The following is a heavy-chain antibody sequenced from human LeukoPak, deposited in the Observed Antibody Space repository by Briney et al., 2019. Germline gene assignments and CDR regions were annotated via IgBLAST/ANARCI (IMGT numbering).Heavy chain of an antibody. CDR2: ISAYNGNT. J-gene: IGHJ4*02. V-gene: IGHV1-18*01. Sequence: VASVKVSCKASGYTFTSYGISWVRQAPGQGLEWMGWISAYNGNTNYAQKLQGGVTMTTDTSTSTAYMELRSLRSDDTAVYYCARDRYSSGWYPGFLDYWGQGTLVTVSS. D-gene: IGHD6-19*01. CDR1: GYTFTSYG. CDR3: ARDRYSSGWYPGFLDY.